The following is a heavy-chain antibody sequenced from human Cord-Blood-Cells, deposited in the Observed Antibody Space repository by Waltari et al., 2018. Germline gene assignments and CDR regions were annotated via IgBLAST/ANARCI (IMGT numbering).Heavy chain of an antibody. CDR1: GTNFTSYY. D-gene: IGHD6-6*01. CDR3: ARGGSIAARRDIDY. Sequence: QLQLVQSGAEVKKPVASVKVSCKASGTNFTSYYMNWVRQAPGQGLEWMGIITPSGGSTSYAQKFPGRVTMTRDTSTSTVYMELSILRSEDTAVYYCARGGSIAARRDIDYWGQGTLVTVSS. V-gene: IGHV1-46*01. CDR2: ITPSGGST. J-gene: IGHJ4*02.